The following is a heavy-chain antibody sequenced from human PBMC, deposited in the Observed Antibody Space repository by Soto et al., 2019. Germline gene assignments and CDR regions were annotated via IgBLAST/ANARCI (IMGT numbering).Heavy chain of an antibody. CDR1: GGTFSSYS. CDR2: IIPIFGTA. V-gene: IGHV1-69*13. D-gene: IGHD1-26*01. J-gene: IGHJ4*02. Sequence: SVKAACKASGGTFSSYSTNWVRQAPGQGLEWMGEIIPIFGTANYAQKFQGRVTITADESTSTAYMELSSLRSEDTAVYYCARDGGRHSGGIDYWCQGTLVTVSS. CDR3: ARDGGRHSGGIDY.